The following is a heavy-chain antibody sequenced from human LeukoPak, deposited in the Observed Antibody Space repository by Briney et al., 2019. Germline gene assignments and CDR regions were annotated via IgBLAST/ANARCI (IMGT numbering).Heavy chain of an antibody. D-gene: IGHD3-22*01. CDR2: ISGSGGNT. CDR1: GFTFSSYA. Sequence: GGSLRLSCAASGFTFSSYAMSWVRQAPGKGLEWVSAISGSGGNTYYADSVKGRFTISRDNSKNTLYLQMNNLRAEDTAVYYCAKPYDSSGYFYGDWGQGTLVTVSS. J-gene: IGHJ4*02. V-gene: IGHV3-23*01. CDR3: AKPYDSSGYFYGD.